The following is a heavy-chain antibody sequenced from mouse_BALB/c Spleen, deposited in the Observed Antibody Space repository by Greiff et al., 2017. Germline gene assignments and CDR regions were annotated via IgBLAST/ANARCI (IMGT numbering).Heavy chain of an antibody. CDR1: GYSITSDYA. D-gene: IGHD4-1*01. CDR2: ISYSGST. J-gene: IGHJ4*01. V-gene: IGHV3-2*02. Sequence: DVQLQESGPGLVKPSQSLSLTCTVTGYSITSDYAWNWIRQFPGNKLEWMGYISYSGSTSYNPSLKSRISITRDTSKNQFFLQLNSVTTEDTATYYCARRENWEGYAMDYWGQGTSVTVSS. CDR3: ARRENWEGYAMDY.